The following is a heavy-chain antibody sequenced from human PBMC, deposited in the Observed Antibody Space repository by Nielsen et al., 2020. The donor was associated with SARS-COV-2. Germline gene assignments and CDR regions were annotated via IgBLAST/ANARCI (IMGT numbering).Heavy chain of an antibody. V-gene: IGHV3-23*01. CDR1: GFTFDDHA. Sequence: GESLKISCATSGFTFDDHAMHWVRQAPGKGLEWVSGIIGSGGRTHYADSVEGRFIISRDNSKKTLYLQMNSLRAEDTAVYYCAKAFRSSDWVRAATDIWGQGTLVTVSS. D-gene: IGHD6-25*01. CDR2: IIGSGGRT. J-gene: IGHJ4*02. CDR3: AKAFRSSDWVRAATDI.